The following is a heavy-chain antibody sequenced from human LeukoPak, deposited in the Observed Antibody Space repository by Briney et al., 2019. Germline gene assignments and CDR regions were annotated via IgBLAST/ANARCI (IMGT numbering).Heavy chain of an antibody. CDR1: GYSFTNYL. CDR2: VYPGDPHT. Sequence: GESLKISCKGSGYSFTNYLIDWVRQMPGKGLEWMVIVYPGDPHTRYKPFCQGQFPIPADKSINTAYLQWSSLKARNTAIYYCASRGDGYNSKGFDYWGQGTLVTVSS. D-gene: IGHD5-24*01. V-gene: IGHV5-51*01. CDR3: ASRGDGYNSKGFDY. J-gene: IGHJ4*02.